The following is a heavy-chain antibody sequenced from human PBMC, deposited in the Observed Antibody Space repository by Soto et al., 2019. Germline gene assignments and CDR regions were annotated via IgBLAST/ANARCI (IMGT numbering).Heavy chain of an antibody. Sequence: PSETLSLTCTVSGGSISSYYWSWIRQPPGKGLEWIGYIYYTGSTNYNPSLKSRVTISVDTSKNQFSLKLTSVTAADTAVYYCARSSSGSYYLQYWGPGALVTVS. CDR2: IYYTGST. D-gene: IGHD3-10*01. V-gene: IGHV4-59*12. CDR3: ARSSSGSYYLQY. CDR1: GGSISSYY. J-gene: IGHJ4*02.